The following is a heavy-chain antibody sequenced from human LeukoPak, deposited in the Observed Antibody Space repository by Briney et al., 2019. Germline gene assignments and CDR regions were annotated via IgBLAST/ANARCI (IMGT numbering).Heavy chain of an antibody. Sequence: SETLSLTCAVYGGSLSGYYWNWIRQPPGKGLEWIGEINRSGSINYSPSLKSRVTISLDTSNSQCSLKLSSVTAADTAVYYCARVRITLVRGANNWFDPWGQGTLVTVSS. D-gene: IGHD3-10*01. CDR1: GGSLSGYY. J-gene: IGHJ5*02. V-gene: IGHV4-34*01. CDR3: ARVRITLVRGANNWFDP. CDR2: INRSGSI.